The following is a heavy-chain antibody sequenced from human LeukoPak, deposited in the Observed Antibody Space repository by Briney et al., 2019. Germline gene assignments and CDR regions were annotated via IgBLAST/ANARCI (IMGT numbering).Heavy chain of an antibody. Sequence: SETLSLTCTVPGGSISSSSYYWGWIRQPPGKGLEWIGSIYYSGSTYYNPSLKSRVTISVDTSKNQFSLKLSSVTAADTAVYYCARERIAVAGTGFDYWGQGTLVTVSS. J-gene: IGHJ4*02. V-gene: IGHV4-39*07. D-gene: IGHD6-19*01. CDR2: IYYSGST. CDR1: GGSISSSSYY. CDR3: ARERIAVAGTGFDY.